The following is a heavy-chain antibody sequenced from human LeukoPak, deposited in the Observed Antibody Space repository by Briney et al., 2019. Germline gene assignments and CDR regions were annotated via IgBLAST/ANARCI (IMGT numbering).Heavy chain of an antibody. CDR1: GGSTNSHY. Sequence: SETLSLTCSVSGGSTNSHYWSWIWQPPGKRLEWIGYIFNTGNTNYNPSLASRVTMSVDTSRAQFFLRLSPVTAADTAIYYCASRPADTTWYGVFDYWSQGTLVTVSS. CDR3: ASRPADTTWYGVFDY. V-gene: IGHV4-59*11. CDR2: IFNTGNT. J-gene: IGHJ4*02. D-gene: IGHD3-10*01.